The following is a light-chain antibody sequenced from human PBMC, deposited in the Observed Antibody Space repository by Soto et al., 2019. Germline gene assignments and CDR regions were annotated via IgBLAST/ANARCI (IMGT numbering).Light chain of an antibody. Sequence: SYELTQPPSVSVAPGQTATITCGGNNIGSESVHWYQQKPGQAPVLVVYDESDRPSGIPERFSGSSSGNTATLTISRVEAGDEADYYCQVRDTSSHHRVFGGGTQLTVL. CDR1: NIGSES. V-gene: IGLV3-21*02. CDR2: DES. J-gene: IGLJ3*02. CDR3: QVRDTSSHHRV.